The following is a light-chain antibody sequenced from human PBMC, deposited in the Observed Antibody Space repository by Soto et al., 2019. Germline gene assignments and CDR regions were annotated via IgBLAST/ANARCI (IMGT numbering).Light chain of an antibody. Sequence: EIVLTQSPGILYLSPGERATLSCRASQSVSSDLAWYQQLTGQAPRLLIFGASTRATGIPARFSGSGSGTEFTLTVSSLQSEEFSVYYCLPYKKWPRWTFGQGTKVDI. CDR1: QSVSSD. CDR2: GAS. V-gene: IGKV3-15*01. CDR3: LPYKKWPRWT. J-gene: IGKJ1*01.